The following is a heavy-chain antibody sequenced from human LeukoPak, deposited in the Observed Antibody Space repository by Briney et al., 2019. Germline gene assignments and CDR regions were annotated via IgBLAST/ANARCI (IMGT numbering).Heavy chain of an antibody. CDR1: GFTFNNYW. J-gene: IGHJ5*02. Sequence: GGSLRLSCAASGFTFNNYWMSWVRQAPGKGLEWVANIKQDGSEKYYVDSVRGRFTVSRDNANNSLFLQLNSLRAEDTAVYYCAKFPLFGVLTKNWLDPWGQGTLVTVSS. CDR2: IKQDGSEK. V-gene: IGHV3-7*03. D-gene: IGHD3-3*01. CDR3: AKFPLFGVLTKNWLDP.